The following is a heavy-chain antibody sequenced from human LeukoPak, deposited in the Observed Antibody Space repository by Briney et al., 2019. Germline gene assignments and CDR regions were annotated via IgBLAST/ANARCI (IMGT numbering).Heavy chain of an antibody. CDR1: GYTFTGYY. Sequence: ASVKVSCKASGYTFTGYYMHWVRQAPGQGLEWMGWINPNSGGTNYAQKLQGRVTMTTDTSTSTAYMELRSLRSDDTAVYYCARDEGYCSGGSCYSEKYFDYWGQGTLVTVSS. V-gene: IGHV1-2*02. D-gene: IGHD2-15*01. CDR2: INPNSGGT. CDR3: ARDEGYCSGGSCYSEKYFDY. J-gene: IGHJ4*02.